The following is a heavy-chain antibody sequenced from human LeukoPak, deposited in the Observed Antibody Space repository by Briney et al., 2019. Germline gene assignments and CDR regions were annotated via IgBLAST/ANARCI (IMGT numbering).Heavy chain of an antibody. CDR2: ISYDGSNK. V-gene: IGHV3-30*18. CDR1: GFIFSSYG. D-gene: IGHD2-15*01. Sequence: GGSLRLSCAASGFIFSSYGMHWVRQAPGKGLEWVAVISYDGSNKYYADSVKGRFTISRDNSKNTLYLQMNSLRADDTAVYYYAKATGGSEGPYGLDVWGQGTTVTVSS. J-gene: IGHJ6*02. CDR3: AKATGGSEGPYGLDV.